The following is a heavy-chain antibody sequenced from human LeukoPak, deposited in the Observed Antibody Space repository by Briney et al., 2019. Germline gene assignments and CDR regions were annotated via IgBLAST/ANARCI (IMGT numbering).Heavy chain of an antibody. CDR3: ARGAYYDFWSGYPGDWFDP. CDR1: GGSISSYY. J-gene: IGHJ5*02. CDR2: IYYSGST. D-gene: IGHD3-3*01. Sequence: SETLSLTCTVSGGSISSYYWSWIRQPPGKGLEWIGYIYYSGSTNYNPSLKSRVTISVDTSKNQFSLKLSSVTAADTAVYYCARGAYYDFWSGYPGDWFDPWGQGTLVTVSS. V-gene: IGHV4-59*01.